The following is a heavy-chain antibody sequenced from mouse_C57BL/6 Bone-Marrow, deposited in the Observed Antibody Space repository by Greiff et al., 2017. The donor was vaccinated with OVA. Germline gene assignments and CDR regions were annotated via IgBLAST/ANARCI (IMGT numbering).Heavy chain of an antibody. J-gene: IGHJ3*01. V-gene: IGHV1-80*01. CDR1: GYAFSSYW. D-gene: IGHD1-1*01. CDR2: IYPGDGDT. CDR3: AREGYGSRFAY. Sequence: VQLQESGAELVKPGASVKISCKASGYAFSSYWMNWVKQRPGKGLEWIGQIYPGDGDTNYNGKFKGKATLTADKSSSTAYMQLSSLTSEDSAVYFCAREGYGSRFAYWGQGTLVTVSA.